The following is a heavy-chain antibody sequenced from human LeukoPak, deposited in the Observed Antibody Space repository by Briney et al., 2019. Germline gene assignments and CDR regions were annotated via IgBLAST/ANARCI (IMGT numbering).Heavy chain of an antibody. CDR3: AKDRRDGYTHDAFDI. D-gene: IGHD5-24*01. CDR2: IYSGGST. CDR1: GFTVSSNY. V-gene: IGHV3-53*01. J-gene: IGHJ3*02. Sequence: PGGSLRLSCAASGFTVSSNYMSWVRQAPGKGLEWVSVIYSGGSTYYADSVKGRFTISRDNSKNTLYLQMNSLRAEDTAVYYCAKDRRDGYTHDAFDIWGQGQWSPSLQ.